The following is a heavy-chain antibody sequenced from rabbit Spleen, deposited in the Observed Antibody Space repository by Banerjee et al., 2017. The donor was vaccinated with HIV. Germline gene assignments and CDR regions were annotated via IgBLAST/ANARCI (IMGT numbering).Heavy chain of an antibody. CDR2: IYGPASGDT. Sequence: QSLEESGGDLVKPGASLTLTCTASGFSFSSDYYICWVRQAPGKGLEWIACIYGPASGDTDYANWATGRFTISKTSSTTVTLQMTSLTAADTATYFCARGVYDDYDTYYFDLWGQGTLVTVS. V-gene: IGHV1S40*01. CDR1: GFSFSSDYY. CDR3: ARGVYDDYDTYYFDL. D-gene: IGHD2-1*01. J-gene: IGHJ4*01.